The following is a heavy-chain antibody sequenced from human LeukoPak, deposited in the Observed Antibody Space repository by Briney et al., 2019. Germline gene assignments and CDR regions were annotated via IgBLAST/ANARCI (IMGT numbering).Heavy chain of an antibody. V-gene: IGHV4-61*01. Sequence: PSETLSLTCTVSGGSVSSGSYYWSRIRRPPGKGLEWIGYIYYSGSTNYNPSLKSRVTISVDTSKNQFSLKLSSVTAADTAVYYCANGGYCSGGSFYSWPKYGMDVWGKGTTVTVSS. CDR2: IYYSGST. CDR1: GGSVSSGSYY. J-gene: IGHJ6*04. D-gene: IGHD2-15*01. CDR3: ANGGYCSGGSFYSWPKYGMDV.